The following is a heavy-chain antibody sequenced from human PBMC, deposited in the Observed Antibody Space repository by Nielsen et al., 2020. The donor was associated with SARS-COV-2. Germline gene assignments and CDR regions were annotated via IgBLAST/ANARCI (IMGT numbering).Heavy chain of an antibody. CDR2: INSDGSST. CDR3: ARDHGTNYYDSSGYYH. J-gene: IGHJ5*02. V-gene: IGHV3-74*01. Sequence: GESLKISCAASGFTFSSYWMHWVRQVPGKGLVWVSRINSDGSSTSYADSVKGRFTISRDNAKNTLYLQMNSLRAEDTAVYYCARDHGTNYYDSSGYYHWGQGTLVTVSS. D-gene: IGHD3-22*01. CDR1: GFTFSSYW.